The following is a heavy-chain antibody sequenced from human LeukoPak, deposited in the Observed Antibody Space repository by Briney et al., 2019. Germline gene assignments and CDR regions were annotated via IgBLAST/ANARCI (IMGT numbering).Heavy chain of an antibody. CDR1: GFTFSNAW. V-gene: IGHV3-15*01. CDR2: IKSKTDGGTT. J-gene: IGHJ6*02. Sequence: GGSLRLSCAASGFTFSNAWMSWVRQAPGKGLEWVGRIKSKTDGGTTDYAAPVKGRFTISRDDSKNTLYLQMNSLKTEDTAVYYCTTGVVPVAMGPYGMDVWGQGTTVTVSS. CDR3: TTGVVPVAMGPYGMDV. D-gene: IGHD2-2*01.